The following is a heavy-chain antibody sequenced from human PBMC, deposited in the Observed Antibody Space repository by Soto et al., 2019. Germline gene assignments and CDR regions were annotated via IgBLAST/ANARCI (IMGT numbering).Heavy chain of an antibody. J-gene: IGHJ4*02. CDR3: AGGHFGSGSYGYF. CDR2: ISSSSTYT. Sequence: QVQLVESGGGLVKPGGSLRLSCAASGFSFSDYYMSWIRQAPGKGLEWVSYISSSSTYTKYADSVKGRFTISRDNAKNSLYLQMNSLRAEDTAVYYWAGGHFGSGSYGYFWGQGTLVTVSS. D-gene: IGHD3-10*01. CDR1: GFSFSDYY. V-gene: IGHV3-11*05.